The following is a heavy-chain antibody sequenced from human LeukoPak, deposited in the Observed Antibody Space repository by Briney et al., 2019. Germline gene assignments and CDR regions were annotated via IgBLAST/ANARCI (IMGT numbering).Heavy chain of an antibody. D-gene: IGHD6-19*01. CDR2: IYDSGST. V-gene: IGHV4-38-2*02. Sequence: PGGSLRLSCAASGFTFSDYYMSWIRQAPGKGLEWIGSIYDSGSTYYNPSLKSRVAISVDTSKNQFSLKLSSVTAADTAVYYCARDTDGSGWSDAFDIWGQGTMVTVSS. J-gene: IGHJ3*02. CDR3: ARDTDGSGWSDAFDI. CDR1: GFTFSDYY.